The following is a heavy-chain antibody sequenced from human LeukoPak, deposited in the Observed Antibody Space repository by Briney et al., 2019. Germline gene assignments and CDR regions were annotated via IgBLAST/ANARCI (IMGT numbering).Heavy chain of an antibody. CDR1: GFTVSSNY. CDR2: IYSGGST. D-gene: IGHD3-16*02. CDR3: ARLRLRLGELSLGDAFDI. Sequence: PGGSLRLSCAASGFTVSSNYMSWVRHAPGKGLEWVSVIYSGGSTYYADSVKGRFTISRDNSKNTLYLQMNSLRAEDTAVYYCARLRLRLGELSLGDAFDIWGQGTMVTVSS. J-gene: IGHJ3*02. V-gene: IGHV3-66*04.